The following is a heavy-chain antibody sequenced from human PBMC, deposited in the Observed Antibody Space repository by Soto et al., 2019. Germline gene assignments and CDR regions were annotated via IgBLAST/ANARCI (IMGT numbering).Heavy chain of an antibody. CDR1: GFSFNTYG. V-gene: IGHV3-33*01. CDR2: IWFDGSAK. D-gene: IGHD3-10*01. CDR3: ARRDSAGSGGYFGRLDS. J-gene: IGHJ4*02. Sequence: QVQLVESGGGVVQPGKSLRLSCAASGFSFNTYGMHWVRQAPGKGLEWVAFIWFDGSAKYYADSVKGRFTISRENFKSTLYLQMANLRADDTALYYCARRDSAGSGGYFGRLDSWGQGTLVTVSS.